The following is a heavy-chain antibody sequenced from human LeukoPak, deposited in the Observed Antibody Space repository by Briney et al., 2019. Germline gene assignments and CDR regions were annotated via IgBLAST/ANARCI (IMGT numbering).Heavy chain of an antibody. CDR3: ARDLGIVGATTIEY. Sequence: GGSLRLSCAASGFTFSSYEMNWVRQAPGKGLEWVSYISSSGSTIYYADSVKGRFTISRDNAKNSLYLQMNSLRAEDTAVYYCARDLGIVGATTIEYWGQGTLVTVSS. CDR1: GFTFSSYE. D-gene: IGHD1-26*01. V-gene: IGHV3-48*03. J-gene: IGHJ4*02. CDR2: ISSSGSTI.